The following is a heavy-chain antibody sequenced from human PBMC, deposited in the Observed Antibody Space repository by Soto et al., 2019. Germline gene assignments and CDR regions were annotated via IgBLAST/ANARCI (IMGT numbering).Heavy chain of an antibody. CDR1: GFNVSSNY. V-gene: IGHV3-53*01. J-gene: IGHJ4*02. CDR3: ARARSTSAGLFDY. Sequence: EVQLVESGGGLIQPGGSLRLSCAASGFNVSSNYMTWDRQAPGKGLEWVSAIYSGGSTYYADSVKGRFTISRDNSKNTLYPQMNSLRAEDTAVYYCARARSTSAGLFDYWGLGTLVTVSS. CDR2: IYSGGST. D-gene: IGHD6-13*01.